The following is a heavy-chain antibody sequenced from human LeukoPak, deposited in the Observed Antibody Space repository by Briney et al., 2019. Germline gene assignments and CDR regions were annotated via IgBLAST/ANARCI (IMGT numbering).Heavy chain of an antibody. CDR1: GYTFTGRY. Sequence: ASVKVSCKASGYTFTGRYIHWVRQAPGQGLEWMGWINPNSGGTNYAQEFQGRVSMTGDTSISTAYMELSRLTSDDTAVYYCATNPVPYNQNPLGSSDYWGQGTLVTVSS. J-gene: IGHJ4*02. V-gene: IGHV1-2*02. CDR3: ATNPVPYNQNPLGSSDY. D-gene: IGHD1-14*01. CDR2: INPNSGGT.